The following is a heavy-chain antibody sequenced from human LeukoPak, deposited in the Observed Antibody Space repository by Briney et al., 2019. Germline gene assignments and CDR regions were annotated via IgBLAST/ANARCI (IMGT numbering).Heavy chain of an antibody. V-gene: IGHV4-38-2*02. D-gene: IGHD1-26*01. J-gene: IGHJ6*02. CDR1: GYSISSGYY. CDR2: IYHSGST. Sequence: SETLSLTCTVSGYSISSGYYWGWIRQPPGKGLEWIGSIYHSGSTYYNPSLKSRVTMSVDTSNNHLSLRLTSVTAADTALYYCARHSYNYYGLDVWGQGTTITVSS. CDR3: ARHSYNYYGLDV.